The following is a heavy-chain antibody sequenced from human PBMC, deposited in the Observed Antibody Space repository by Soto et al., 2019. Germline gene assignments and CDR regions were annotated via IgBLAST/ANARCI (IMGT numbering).Heavy chain of an antibody. V-gene: IGHV3-23*01. CDR3: AKGRGGSGSLTPSVDF. D-gene: IGHD3-10*01. CDR1: GFTFNNYA. Sequence: EVQLLESGGGLVQPGGSLRLSCAASGFTFNNYAMTWFRQAPVKGLEWVSAISGGGDTTSYADSVKGRFTVSRDGSKNTLYLQMSSLRAEDTALYYCAKGRGGSGSLTPSVDFWGQGTLVTVSS. CDR2: ISGGGDTT. J-gene: IGHJ4*02.